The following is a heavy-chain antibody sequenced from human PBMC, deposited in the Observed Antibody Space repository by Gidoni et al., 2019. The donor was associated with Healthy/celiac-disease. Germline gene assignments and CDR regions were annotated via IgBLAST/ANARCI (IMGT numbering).Heavy chain of an antibody. Sequence: EVQLVESGGGLVQPGGSLGLSWSPPGFPSGSSDSHWVRQATGKGWEWVSAIGTAGDTYYPGSVKGRFTISRENAKNSLYLQMNSLRAGDTAVYYCARVQVAGTTSPYYYYGMDVWGQGTTVTVSS. D-gene: IGHD1-1*01. V-gene: IGHV3-13*01. CDR2: IGTAGDT. J-gene: IGHJ6*02. CDR3: ARVQVAGTTSPYYYYGMDV. CDR1: GFPSGSSD.